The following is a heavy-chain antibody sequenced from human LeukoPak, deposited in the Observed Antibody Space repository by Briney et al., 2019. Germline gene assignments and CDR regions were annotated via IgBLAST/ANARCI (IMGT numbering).Heavy chain of an antibody. J-gene: IGHJ4*02. CDR3: ARDVVDTAIAAPFDY. CDR2: IYTSGST. V-gene: IGHV4-4*07. CDR1: GGSISSYY. D-gene: IGHD5-18*01. Sequence: SETLSLTCTVSGGSISSYYWSWIRQPAGKGLEWIGRIYTSGSTNYNPSLKSRVTMSVDTSKNQFSLKLSSVTAADTAVYYCARDVVDTAIAAPFDYWGQGTLVTVSS.